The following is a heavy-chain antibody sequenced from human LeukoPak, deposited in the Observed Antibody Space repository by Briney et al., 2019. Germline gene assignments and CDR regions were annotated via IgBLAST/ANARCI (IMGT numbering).Heavy chain of an antibody. CDR2: IYYSGST. Sequence: SETLSLTCTVSGGSISSYYWSWIRQPPGKGLEWIGYIYYSGSTNYNPSLKSRVTISVDTSKNQFSLKLSSVTAADTAVYYCARAAVRGGIPDYYYYMDVWGKGTTVTVSS. V-gene: IGHV4-59*01. J-gene: IGHJ6*03. CDR3: ARAAVRGGIPDYYYYMDV. CDR1: GGSISSYY. D-gene: IGHD3-10*01.